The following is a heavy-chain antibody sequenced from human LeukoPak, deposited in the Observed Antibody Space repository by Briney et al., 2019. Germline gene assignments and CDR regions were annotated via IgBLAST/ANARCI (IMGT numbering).Heavy chain of an antibody. CDR2: IYPGDSDT. J-gene: IGHJ3*02. CDR3: ARQGTPFGYCSSTSCYRAFDI. Sequence: GESLKISCKGSGYSFTSYWIGWVRQMPGKGLEWMGIIYPGDSDTRYSPSFQGQVTISADKSISTAYLQWSSLKASDTAMYYCARQGTPFGYCSSTSCYRAFDIWGQGTMVTVSS. D-gene: IGHD2-2*01. V-gene: IGHV5-51*01. CDR1: GYSFTSYW.